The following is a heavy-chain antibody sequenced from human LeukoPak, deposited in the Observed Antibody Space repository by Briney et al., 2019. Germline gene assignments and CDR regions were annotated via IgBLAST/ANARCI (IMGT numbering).Heavy chain of an antibody. CDR2: IYSGGST. J-gene: IGHJ6*03. V-gene: IGHV3-53*01. D-gene: IGHD3-10*01. Sequence: GGSLGLSCAASGFTVSSNYMSWVRQAPGKGLEWVSVIYSGGSTYYADSVKGRFTISRDNSKNTLYLQMNSLRAEDTAVYYCARVPQAAGSGSSGARIYYYYYYMDVWGKGTTVTVSS. CDR3: ARVPQAAGSGSSGARIYYYYYYMDV. CDR1: GFTVSSNY.